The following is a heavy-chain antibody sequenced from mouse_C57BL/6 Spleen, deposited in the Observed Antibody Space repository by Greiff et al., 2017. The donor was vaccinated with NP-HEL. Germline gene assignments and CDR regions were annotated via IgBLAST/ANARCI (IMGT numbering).Heavy chain of an antibody. CDR3: ARLGLRREAMDY. CDR2: INPNNGGT. J-gene: IGHJ4*01. D-gene: IGHD2-2*01. Sequence: EVHLVESGPELVKPGASVKIPCKASGYTLTDYNMDWVKQSHGKSLEWIGDINPNNGGTIYNQKFKGKATLTVDKSSSTAYMELRSLTSEDTAVDYCARLGLRREAMDYWGQGTSVTVSS. V-gene: IGHV1-18*01. CDR1: GYTLTDYN.